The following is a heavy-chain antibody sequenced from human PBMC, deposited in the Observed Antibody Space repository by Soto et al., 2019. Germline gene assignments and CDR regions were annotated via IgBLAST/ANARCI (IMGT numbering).Heavy chain of an antibody. Sequence: SETLSLTCTVSGDSMSNYFGSWIRQSPGKALEWIGFIYYSGSTNYNPSLKSRVTISVDTSKNQFSLKLSSVTAADTAVYYCARDHDSSGYYDYWGQGTLVTVSS. CDR1: GDSMSNYF. CDR3: ARDHDSSGYYDY. CDR2: IYYSGST. D-gene: IGHD3-22*01. V-gene: IGHV4-59*01. J-gene: IGHJ4*02.